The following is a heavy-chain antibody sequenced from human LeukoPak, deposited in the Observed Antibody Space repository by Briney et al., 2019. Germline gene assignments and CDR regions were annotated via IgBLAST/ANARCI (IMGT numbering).Heavy chain of an antibody. D-gene: IGHD3-22*01. J-gene: IGHJ3*02. CDR2: ISGSGGST. V-gene: IGHV3-23*01. CDR1: GFIFRSYA. Sequence: GGSLRLSCAASGFIFRSYAMSWVRQAPGKGLEWVSAISGSGGSTYYADSVKGRFTISRDNSKNTLYLQMNSLRAEDTAVYYCAKANRRDYYDSSGHHDAFDIWGQGTMVTVSS. CDR3: AKANRRDYYDSSGHHDAFDI.